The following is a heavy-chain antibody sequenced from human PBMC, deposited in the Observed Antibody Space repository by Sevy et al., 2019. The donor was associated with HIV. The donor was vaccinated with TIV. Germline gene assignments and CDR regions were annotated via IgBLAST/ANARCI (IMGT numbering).Heavy chain of an antibody. CDR3: ARDPNFVIAAETYFDY. CDR2: INTNTGNP. D-gene: IGHD6-6*01. CDR1: GYTFPSYA. V-gene: IGHV7-4-1*02. Sequence: ASVKVSCKASGYTFPSYAMNWVRQAPGQGLEWMGWINTNTGNPTYAQGFTGRFVFSLDTSVSTAYLQISSLKAEDTAVYHCARDPNFVIAAETYFDYWGQGTLVIVSS. J-gene: IGHJ4*02.